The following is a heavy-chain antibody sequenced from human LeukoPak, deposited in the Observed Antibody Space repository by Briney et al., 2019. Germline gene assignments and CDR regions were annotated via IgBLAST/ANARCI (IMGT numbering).Heavy chain of an antibody. Sequence: GGSLRLSCAASGFTFSSYGMHWVRQAPGKGLEWVAVISYDGSNKYYADSVKGRFTISRDNSKNKLYLQMNSLRAEDTAVYYCAKDRHYYDSSLDYWGQGTLVTVSS. V-gene: IGHV3-30*18. J-gene: IGHJ4*02. CDR2: ISYDGSNK. D-gene: IGHD3-22*01. CDR3: AKDRHYYDSSLDY. CDR1: GFTFSSYG.